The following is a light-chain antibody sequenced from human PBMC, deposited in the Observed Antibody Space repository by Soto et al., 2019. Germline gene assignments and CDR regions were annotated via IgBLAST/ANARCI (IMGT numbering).Light chain of an antibody. CDR2: GAS. CDR1: QGVSSTY. V-gene: IGKV3-20*01. J-gene: IGKJ1*01. Sequence: EIVLTQSPDTLSLSPGERATLSCRASQGVSSTYLAWYQQKPGQAPRLLIYGASSRATGIPDRFGGSGSGTDFTLTISRLEPEDFAVYYWQQYGSSVQWTFGQVTKVEIK. CDR3: QQYGSSVQWT.